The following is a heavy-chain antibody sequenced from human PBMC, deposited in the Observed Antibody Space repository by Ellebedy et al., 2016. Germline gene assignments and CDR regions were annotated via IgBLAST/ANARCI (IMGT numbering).Heavy chain of an antibody. CDR1: GGSISSGNYY. Sequence: SETLSLTCTVSGGSISSGNYYWCCIRQPRGKGLEWMGSINYSGSTYSNPSLKSRVTMSVDTSKNQFSQKLTSVTAADTAVYYCARHRGLYSNLPFDSWGQGTLVTVSS. D-gene: IGHD4-11*01. CDR2: INYSGST. J-gene: IGHJ4*02. V-gene: IGHV4-39*01. CDR3: ARHRGLYSNLPFDS.